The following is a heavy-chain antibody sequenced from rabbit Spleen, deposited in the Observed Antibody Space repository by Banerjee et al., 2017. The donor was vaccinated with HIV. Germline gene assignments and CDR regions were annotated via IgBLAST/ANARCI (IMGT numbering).Heavy chain of an antibody. D-gene: IGHD1-1*01. J-gene: IGHJ4*01. V-gene: IGHV1S40*01. CDR1: GFDFTSTYY. Sequence: QSLEESGGGLVQPGASLTLTCKASGFDFTSTYYMCWVRQAPGKGLEWIACINIVTGKSVYASWAKGRFTMSRTSSTTVTLQMTSLTAADTATYFCARDLVAVIGWNFNLWGPGTLVTVS. CDR2: INIVTGKS. CDR3: ARDLVAVIGWNFNL.